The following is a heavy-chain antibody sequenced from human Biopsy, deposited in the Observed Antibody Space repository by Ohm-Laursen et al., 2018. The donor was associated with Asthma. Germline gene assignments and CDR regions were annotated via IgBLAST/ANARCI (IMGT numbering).Heavy chain of an antibody. CDR2: ISVYKGNT. J-gene: IGHJ6*02. Sequence: GASVTVSCTMYGYTFNIAGITCARQAPGQWREWMGWISVYKGNTKVAQKLQDRVTMITDTSTSTAYMELRSLRSDDTAVYFCARAVDYSHYYGIDVWGQGPTVTVS. CDR1: GYTFNIAG. V-gene: IGHV1-18*01. CDR3: ARAVDYSHYYGIDV. D-gene: IGHD3-10*01.